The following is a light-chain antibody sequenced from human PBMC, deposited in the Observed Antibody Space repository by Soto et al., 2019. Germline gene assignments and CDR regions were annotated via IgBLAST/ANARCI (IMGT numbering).Light chain of an antibody. V-gene: IGKV3-11*01. Sequence: EVLMTQSPATLSVSPGERATLSCRASQSVSNNYLAWYQQKPGQAPRLLIYDASNRATGIPARFSGSGSGTDFTLTISSLEPEDFAVYYCQQRSNWPPTFGQGTKVDIK. CDR2: DAS. J-gene: IGKJ1*01. CDR1: QSVSNNY. CDR3: QQRSNWPPT.